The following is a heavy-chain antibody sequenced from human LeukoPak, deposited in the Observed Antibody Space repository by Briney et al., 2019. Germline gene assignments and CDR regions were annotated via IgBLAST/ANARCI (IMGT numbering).Heavy chain of an antibody. D-gene: IGHD5-12*01. Sequence: SQTLSLTCAVSGGSISSGGYSWSWIRQPPGKGLEWIGHIYHSGSTYYNPSLKSRVTISVDRSKNQFSLKPSSVTAADTAVYYCARGARDSGYDYVIDYWGQGTLVTVSS. CDR2: IYHSGST. V-gene: IGHV4-30-2*01. CDR3: ARGARDSGYDYVIDY. J-gene: IGHJ4*02. CDR1: GGSISSGGYS.